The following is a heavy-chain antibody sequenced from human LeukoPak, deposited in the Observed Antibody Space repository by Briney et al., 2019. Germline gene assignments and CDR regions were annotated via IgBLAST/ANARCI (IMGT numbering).Heavy chain of an antibody. CDR3: ARDMVLWFGEPYNYFDY. Sequence: GGSLRLSCAASGFIFSSSWMGWVRQAPGKGLEWVANINEDGSKTYYVDSVKGRFTISRDNTGSSLHLQMNSLRAEDTAVYYCARDMVLWFGEPYNYFDYWGQGTLVTVSS. J-gene: IGHJ4*02. CDR1: GFIFSSSW. CDR2: INEDGSKT. V-gene: IGHV3-7*01. D-gene: IGHD3-10*01.